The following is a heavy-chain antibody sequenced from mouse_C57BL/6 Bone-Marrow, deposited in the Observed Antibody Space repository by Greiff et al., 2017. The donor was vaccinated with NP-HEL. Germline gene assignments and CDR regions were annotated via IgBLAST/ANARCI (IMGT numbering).Heavy chain of an antibody. CDR3: ARQGPYYYGSSYQFDY. CDR2: IDPSDSYT. D-gene: IGHD1-1*01. V-gene: IGHV1-50*01. Sequence: VQLQQSGAELVKPGASVKLSCKASGYTFTSYWMQWVKQRPGQGLEWIGEIDPSDSYTNYNQKFKGKATLTVDTSSSTAYMQLSSLTSEDSAVYYCARQGPYYYGSSYQFDYWGQGTTLTVAS. CDR1: GYTFTSYW. J-gene: IGHJ2*01.